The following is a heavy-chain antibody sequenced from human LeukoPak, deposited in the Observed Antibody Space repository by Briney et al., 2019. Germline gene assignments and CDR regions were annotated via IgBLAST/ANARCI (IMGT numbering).Heavy chain of an antibody. CDR3: ARERGSGSYYNVFNWFDP. CDR1: GGSFSGYY. CDR2: INHSGST. Sequence: SETLSLTCAVSGGSFSGYYWSWIRQPPGKGLEWIGEINHSGSTNYNPSLKSRVTISVDTSKNQFSLKLSSVTAADTAVYYCARERGSGSYYNVFNWFDPWGQGTLVTVSS. V-gene: IGHV4-34*01. J-gene: IGHJ5*02. D-gene: IGHD3-10*01.